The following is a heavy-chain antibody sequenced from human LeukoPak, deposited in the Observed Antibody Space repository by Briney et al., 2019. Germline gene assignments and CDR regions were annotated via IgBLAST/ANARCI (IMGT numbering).Heavy chain of an antibody. D-gene: IGHD3-16*01. V-gene: IGHV4-59*08. CDR3: ARLYAGAYTRLDP. J-gene: IGHJ5*02. Sequence: SETLSLTCTVSGGSISGFHWSWIRQPPGKGLEYIGDVFYSGGTNYNSSLKSRLTISVDTSRNQFSLKLTSVTAADTAVYYCARLYAGAYTRLDPWGQGTLVAVSS. CDR1: GGSISGFH. CDR2: VFYSGGT.